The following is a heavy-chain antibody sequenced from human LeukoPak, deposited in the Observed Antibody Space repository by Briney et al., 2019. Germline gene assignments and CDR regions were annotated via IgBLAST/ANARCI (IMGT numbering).Heavy chain of an antibody. CDR1: GGSISIYY. J-gene: IGHJ3*02. D-gene: IGHD3-10*01. Sequence: SETLSLTCTVSGGSISIYYWSWLRQPPGKGLEWFGYIYYSGSTNYNPSLKSRVTISVDTSKNQFSLKLSSVTAADTAVYYCARLNRGFGELTNAFDIWGQGTMVTVSS. V-gene: IGHV4-59*08. CDR3: ARLNRGFGELTNAFDI. CDR2: IYYSGST.